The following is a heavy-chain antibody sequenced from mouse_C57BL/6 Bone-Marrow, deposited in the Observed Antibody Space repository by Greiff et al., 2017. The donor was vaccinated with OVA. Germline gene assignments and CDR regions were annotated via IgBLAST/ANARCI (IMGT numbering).Heavy chain of an antibody. D-gene: IGHD2-1*01. CDR1: GYTFTSYC. CDR3: ARPHDGKEAMDY. CDR2: INPSNGGT. Sequence: QVQLQQSGTDLVKPGASVKLSCKASGYTFTSYCMHWVKQSPGQGLEWIGNINPSNGGTNSNEKFKSKATLTVDKSSSTTYMQLSSLTSEDSAVYYCARPHDGKEAMDYWGQGTSVTVSS. J-gene: IGHJ4*01. V-gene: IGHV1-53*01.